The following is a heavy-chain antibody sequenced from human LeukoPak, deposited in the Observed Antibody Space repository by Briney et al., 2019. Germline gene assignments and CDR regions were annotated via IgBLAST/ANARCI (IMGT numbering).Heavy chain of an antibody. J-gene: IGHJ4*02. D-gene: IGHD2-2*01. CDR1: GGSLSSYY. CDR2: IYYSGST. CDR3: ARVGDCSSTSCYWYYFDY. V-gene: IGHV4-59*01. Sequence: SETLSLTSTVSGGSLSSYYWSWIRQPPGKGREGIGYIYYSGSTNYNPSLKSRVTISVDTSKNQFSLKLSSVTAADTAVYYCARVGDCSSTSCYWYYFDYWGQGTLVTVSS.